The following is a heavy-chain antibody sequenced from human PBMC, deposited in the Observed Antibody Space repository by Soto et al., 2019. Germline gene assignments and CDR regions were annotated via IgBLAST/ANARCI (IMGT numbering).Heavy chain of an antibody. D-gene: IGHD4-17*01. Sequence: EVQLVQSGAEVKKPGESLKISCKGSGYSYTSYWIGWVRQMPGKGLEWMGIIYPGDSDTRYSPSFQGQVTISADKSISTAYLQWSSLKASDTAMYYCARHGWTTTVTYGPRYYYYMDVWGKGTTVTVSS. V-gene: IGHV5-51*01. CDR1: GYSYTSYW. CDR2: IYPGDSDT. J-gene: IGHJ6*03. CDR3: ARHGWTTTVTYGPRYYYYMDV.